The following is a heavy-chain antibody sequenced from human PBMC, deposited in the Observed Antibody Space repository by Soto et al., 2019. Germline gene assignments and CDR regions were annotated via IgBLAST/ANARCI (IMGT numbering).Heavy chain of an antibody. Sequence: SETLSLTCTVSGDSVSNYYWSWIRQPAGRGLEWIGRVYSSSATDYNPSLTGPVTMPVSTSRNQFSLRLSSVTAADTAIYYCMKAGEWSRYYSGVEVWGQGTAGTFSS. V-gene: IGHV4-4*07. CDR1: GDSVSNYY. CDR3: MKAGEWSRYYSGVEV. CDR2: VYSSSAT. J-gene: IGHJ6*02. D-gene: IGHD3-3*01.